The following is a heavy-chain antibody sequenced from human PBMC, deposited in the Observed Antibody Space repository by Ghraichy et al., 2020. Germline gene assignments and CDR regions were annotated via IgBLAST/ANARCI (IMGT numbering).Heavy chain of an antibody. CDR3: ARRPRMSPVTTKD. CDR2: IYYRGNT. D-gene: IGHD4-17*01. V-gene: IGHV4-39*01. J-gene: IGHJ4*02. CDR1: GGSISGCNNY. Sequence: SETLSLTCTVSGGSISGCNNYWGWVRQPPGKGLEWIGAIYYRGNTYYTPSLQSRVTISVDTSRNQFFLNLTSVTAADTAVYFCARRPRMSPVTTKDWGQGTLVTVSS.